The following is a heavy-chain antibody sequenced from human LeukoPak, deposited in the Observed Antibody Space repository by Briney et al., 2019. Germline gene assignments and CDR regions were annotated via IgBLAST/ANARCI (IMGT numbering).Heavy chain of an antibody. CDR2: ISDSGHTT. J-gene: IGHJ6*04. D-gene: IGHD3-10*02. V-gene: IGHV3-23*01. CDR1: GFTFNSYG. CDR3: AELGITMIGGV. Sequence: GGSLRLSCAASGFTFNSYGMSWVRRAPGKGLEWVSGISDSGHTTYSADSVKGRFTISRDNSKNTLYLQMNSLRAEDTAVYYCAELGITMIGGVWGKGTTVTISS.